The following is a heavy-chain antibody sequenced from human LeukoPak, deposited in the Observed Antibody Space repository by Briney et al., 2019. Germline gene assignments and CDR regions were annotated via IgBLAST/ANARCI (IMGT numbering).Heavy chain of an antibody. CDR3: ARDRGKGITMIVVVITRNWFDP. D-gene: IGHD3-22*01. V-gene: IGHV3-30*03. J-gene: IGHJ5*02. CDR1: GFTFSSYS. Sequence: GGSLRLSCAASGFTFSSYSMNWVRQAPGKGLEWVAVISYDGSNKYYADSVKGRFTISRDNSKNTLYLQMNSLRAEDTAVYYCARDRGKGITMIVVVITRNWFDPWGQGTLVTVSS. CDR2: ISYDGSNK.